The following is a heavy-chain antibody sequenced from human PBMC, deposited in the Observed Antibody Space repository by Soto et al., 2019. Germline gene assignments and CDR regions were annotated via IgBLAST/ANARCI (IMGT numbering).Heavy chain of an antibody. V-gene: IGHV3-48*01. CDR3: SRHPERIAEIGWFDP. D-gene: IGHD6-13*01. Sequence: EVQLVESGGGLVQPGGSLRLSCAASGFTFSSYSMNWVRQAPGEGLEWVSYISSSSSTIYYADSVKGRFTISRDNAKNSLYLQMNSLSAEETAVYFCSRHPERIAEIGWFDPWGQGTLVTVSS. J-gene: IGHJ5*02. CDR2: ISSSSSTI. CDR1: GFTFSSYS.